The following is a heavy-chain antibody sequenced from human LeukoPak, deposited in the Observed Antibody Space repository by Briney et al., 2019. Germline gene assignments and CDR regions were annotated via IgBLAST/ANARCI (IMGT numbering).Heavy chain of an antibody. Sequence: PGGSLRLSCAASGFTFSRYEMNWVRQAPGKGLEWVSYISSSGSTIYYADSVKGRFTISRDNAKNSLYLQMNSLRAEDTAVYYCARGLLWFGELSFDYWGQGTLVTVSS. CDR2: ISSSGSTI. J-gene: IGHJ4*02. CDR3: ARGLLWFGELSFDY. D-gene: IGHD3-10*01. V-gene: IGHV3-48*03. CDR1: GFTFSRYE.